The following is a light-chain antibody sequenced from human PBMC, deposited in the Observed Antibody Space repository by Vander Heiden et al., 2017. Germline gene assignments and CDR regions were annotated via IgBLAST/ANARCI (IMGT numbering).Light chain of an antibody. CDR3: QQSYGTPYT. CDR1: QTIHNY. CDR2: GAS. J-gene: IGKJ2*01. Sequence: DIQMTQSPSSLSASVGDSVTITCRASQTIHNYLNWFQQKPGEAPTVLIYGASSWQSGVPSRFSGSGSGTDFALTISSLQPEDVATYYCQQSYGTPYTFGQGTKLEIK. V-gene: IGKV1-39*01.